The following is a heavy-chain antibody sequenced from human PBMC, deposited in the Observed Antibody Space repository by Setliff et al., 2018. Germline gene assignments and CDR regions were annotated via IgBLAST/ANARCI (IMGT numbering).Heavy chain of an antibody. J-gene: IGHJ4*02. CDR3: ARDLLGSQGRTFDL. CDR2: INPNTGGT. CDR1: GYTFTTYD. Sequence: ASVKVSCKASGYTFTTYDLHWVRQAPGQGPEWMGCINPNTGGTRFAQKFQFGVTMTADKAITTAYMELTRLTSDDTAMYYCARDLLGSQGRTFDLWGQGTQVTVSS. V-gene: IGHV1-2*02. D-gene: IGHD1-26*01.